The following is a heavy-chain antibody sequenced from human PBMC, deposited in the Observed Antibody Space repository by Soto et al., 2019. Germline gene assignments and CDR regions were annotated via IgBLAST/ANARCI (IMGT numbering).Heavy chain of an antibody. V-gene: IGHV4-31*03. CDR2: IYYSGST. CDR3: ARGPPQPGSLGVVYYFDY. J-gene: IGHJ4*02. CDR1: GGSISSGGYY. Sequence: SETLSLTCTVSGGSISSGGYYWSWIRQHPGKGLEWIGYIYYSGSTYYNPSLKSRVTISVDTSKNQFSLKLSSVTAADTAVYYCARGPPQPGSLGVVYYFDYWGQGTLVTVSS. D-gene: IGHD2-15*01.